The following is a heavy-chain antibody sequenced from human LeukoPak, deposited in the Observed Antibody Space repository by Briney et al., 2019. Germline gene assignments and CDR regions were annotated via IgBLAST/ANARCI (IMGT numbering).Heavy chain of an antibody. CDR1: GFTFSSYG. Sequence: PGRSLRLSCAASGFTFSSYGMHWVRQAPGKGLEWVAVIWYDGSNKYYADSVKGRFTISRDNSKNTLYLQMNSLRAEDTAVYYCARDLSYGLTTVPYWGQGTLVTVSS. CDR2: IWYDGSNK. J-gene: IGHJ4*02. CDR3: ARDLSYGLTTVPY. D-gene: IGHD4-17*01. V-gene: IGHV3-33*01.